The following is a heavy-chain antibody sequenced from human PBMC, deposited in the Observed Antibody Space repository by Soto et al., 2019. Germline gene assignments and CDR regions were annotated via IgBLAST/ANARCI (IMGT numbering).Heavy chain of an antibody. CDR1: GYSFAGYW. Sequence: GESLEISCKGSGYSFAGYWITWVRQKPGKGLEWMGRIDPSDSQTYYSPSFRGHVTISATKSITTVFLQWSSLRASDTAMYYCARQIYDSDTGPNFQYYFDSWGQGTPVTVSS. CDR3: ARQIYDSDTGPNFQYYFDS. CDR2: IDPSDSQT. V-gene: IGHV5-10-1*01. J-gene: IGHJ4*02. D-gene: IGHD3-22*01.